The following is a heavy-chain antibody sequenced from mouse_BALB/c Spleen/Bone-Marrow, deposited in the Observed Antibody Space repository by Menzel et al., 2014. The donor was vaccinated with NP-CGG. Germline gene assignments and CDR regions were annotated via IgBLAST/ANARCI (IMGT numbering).Heavy chain of an antibody. D-gene: IGHD1-1*01. CDR2: IWSGGST. CDR3: ARINYGSRRYWYFDD. Sequence: QVQLQQSGPGLVQPSQSLSITCTVSGFSLTTYGVHWVRQSPGKGLEWLGVIWSGGSTDYNAAFISRLSISKDNSKSQVFFKMNSLQANDTAIYYCARINYGSRRYWYFDDWGAGTTVTVSS. J-gene: IGHJ1*01. CDR1: GFSLTTYG. V-gene: IGHV2-2*02.